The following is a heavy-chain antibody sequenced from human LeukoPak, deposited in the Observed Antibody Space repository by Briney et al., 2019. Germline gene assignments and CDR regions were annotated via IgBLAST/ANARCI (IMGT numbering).Heavy chain of an antibody. V-gene: IGHV1-58*02. CDR2: IFVGSGNT. J-gene: IGHJ3*02. D-gene: IGHD2-2*01. Sequence: SVKVSCKSSGFTFTSSAMQWVRHARGQRLEWIGLIFVGSGNTNYAQKFQERVTITMDMSTTTAYMELSSLRSEDTAVYYCAADSRCTSTSCNYAFDIWGQGTMVTVSS. CDR3: AADSRCTSTSCNYAFDI. CDR1: GFTFTSSA.